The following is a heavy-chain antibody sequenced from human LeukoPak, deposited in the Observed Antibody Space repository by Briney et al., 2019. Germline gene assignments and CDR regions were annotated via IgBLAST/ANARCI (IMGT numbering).Heavy chain of an antibody. J-gene: IGHJ4*02. D-gene: IGHD3-3*01. V-gene: IGHV1-2*06. CDR2: INPNSGGT. CDR3: ARGLFGVAADAYYFDF. Sequence: ASVKVSCKTSGYTFTGYYILWVQQAPGQGLEWMGRINPNSGGTNYAQKFLGRVTVTRDTSISTAYMGLSRLRSDDTAIYYCARGLFGVAADAYYFDFWGQGTLVTVSS. CDR1: GYTFTGYY.